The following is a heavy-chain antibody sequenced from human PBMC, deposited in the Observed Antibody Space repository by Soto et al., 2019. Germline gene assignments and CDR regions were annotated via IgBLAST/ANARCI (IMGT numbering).Heavy chain of an antibody. CDR1: GGSISSYY. CDR2: IYYSGST. CDR3: ARDRTLDAFDI. J-gene: IGHJ3*02. Sequence: SETLSLTCTVSGGSISSYYWSWIRQPPGKGLEWIGYIYYSGSTNYNPSLKSRVTISVDTSKNQFSLKLSSVTAADTAVYYCARDRTLDAFDIWGQGTMVTVSS. V-gene: IGHV4-59*01.